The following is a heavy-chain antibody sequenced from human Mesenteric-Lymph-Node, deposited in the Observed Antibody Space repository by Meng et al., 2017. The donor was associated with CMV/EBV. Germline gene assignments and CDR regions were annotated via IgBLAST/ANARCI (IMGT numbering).Heavy chain of an antibody. J-gene: IGHJ4*02. D-gene: IGHD3-10*01. Sequence: KASGSTFTQYYVHWVRQAPGQGLEWMGVLIPSGGTTNYAPNFQGRVTMTRDTSTTTVYMDLSSLRSEDTAVYYCARQFDSGTYPFDYWGRGTLVTVSS. CDR3: ARQFDSGTYPFDY. CDR1: GSTFTQYY. CDR2: LIPSGGTT. V-gene: IGHV1-46*01.